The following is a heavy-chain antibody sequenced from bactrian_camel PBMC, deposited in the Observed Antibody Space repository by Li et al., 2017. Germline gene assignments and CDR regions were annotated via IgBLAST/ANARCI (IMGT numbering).Heavy chain of an antibody. CDR1: GATRNC. D-gene: IGHD2*01. V-gene: IGHV3S53*01. J-gene: IGHJ4*01. CDR3: AARRSVGLCSFGNDDY. Sequence: HVQLVESGGGSVQDGGSLRLSCQVHGATRNCMGWFRQAPGKEREGVAATDIDGITEYTDSVKGRFTVSQDTPKRTLDLQLNNLKPEDTAMYVCAARRSVGLCSFGNDDYWGQGTQVTVS. CDR2: TDIDGIT.